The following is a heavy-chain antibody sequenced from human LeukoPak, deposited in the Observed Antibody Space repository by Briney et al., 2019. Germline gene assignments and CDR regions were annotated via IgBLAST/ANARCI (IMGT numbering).Heavy chain of an antibody. V-gene: IGHV4-59*12. CDR2: VYYSGST. CDR3: ARGGDCGGDCYQEYYFDY. J-gene: IGHJ4*02. CDR1: GDFITAYY. Sequence: SETLSLTCSVSGDFITAYYWSWIRQPPGKGLEWIGYVYYSGSTEYNPSLKSRVTISVDTSKNQFSLKLSSVTAADTAVYYCARGGDCGGDCYQEYYFDYWGQGTLVTVSS. D-gene: IGHD2-21*02.